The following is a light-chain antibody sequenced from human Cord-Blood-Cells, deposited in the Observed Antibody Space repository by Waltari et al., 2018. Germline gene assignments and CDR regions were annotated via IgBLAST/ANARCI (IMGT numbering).Light chain of an antibody. CDR3: SSYTSSRTWV. J-gene: IGLJ3*02. CDR2: DVS. Sequence: QSALTQPASVSGSPGQSITISCTGTSSDVGGYNYVSWYQQHPGKAPKLMIYDVSKRPSGVSNRFSGSQSGKAASLTISGLQAEDEADYYCSSYTSSRTWVFGGGTKLTVL. CDR1: SSDVGGYNY. V-gene: IGLV2-14*01.